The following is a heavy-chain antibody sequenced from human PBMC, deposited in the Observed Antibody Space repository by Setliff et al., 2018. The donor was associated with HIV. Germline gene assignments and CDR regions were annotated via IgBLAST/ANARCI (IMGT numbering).Heavy chain of an antibody. CDR1: GGSISSGDYY. CDR2: SHYNGNT. CDR3: AREKRQIWSTDYYYHYGLDV. J-gene: IGHJ6*02. V-gene: IGHV4-61*08. D-gene: IGHD5-18*01. Sequence: SETLSLTCTVSGGSISSGDYYWSWIRRPPGKGLEWMGCSHYNGNTNITSSLKSRVTMSLDTPSNECYLSLTSVTDADTAGYYCAREKRQIWSTDYYYHYGLDVWGQGITVTVSS.